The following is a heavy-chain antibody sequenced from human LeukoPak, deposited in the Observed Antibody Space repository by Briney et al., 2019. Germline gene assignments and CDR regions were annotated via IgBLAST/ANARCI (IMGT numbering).Heavy chain of an antibody. CDR1: GGSFSGYY. CDR2: INHSGST. V-gene: IGHV4-34*01. Sequence: SETLSLTCAVYGGSFSGYYWSWIRQPPGKGLEWIGEINHSGSTNYNPSPKSRVTISVDTSKNQFSLKLSSVTAADTAVYYCARSVVVVPAAHYYYGMDVWGQGTTVTVSS. D-gene: IGHD2-2*01. J-gene: IGHJ6*02. CDR3: ARSVVVVPAAHYYYGMDV.